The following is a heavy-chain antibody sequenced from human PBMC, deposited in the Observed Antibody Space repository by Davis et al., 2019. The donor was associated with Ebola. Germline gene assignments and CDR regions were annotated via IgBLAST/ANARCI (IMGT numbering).Heavy chain of an antibody. J-gene: IGHJ3*02. V-gene: IGHV1-3*01. CDR2: ITAGNDNT. Sequence: ASVKVSCKASGYTFITYAMHWVRQAPGQRLEWMGRITAGNDNTGYSQQFQGRLTITRDTSASTASMELSSLISEDTAVYYCARGGEQWLLPFDIWGQGTMVTVSS. CDR3: ARGGEQWLLPFDI. CDR1: GYTFITYA. D-gene: IGHD6-19*01.